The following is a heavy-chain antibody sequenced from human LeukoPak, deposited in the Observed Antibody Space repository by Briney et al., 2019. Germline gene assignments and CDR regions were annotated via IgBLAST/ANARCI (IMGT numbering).Heavy chain of an antibody. Sequence: GGSLRLSCAASGFTFSSYSMNWVRQAPGKGLEWVSSISSSSSYIYYADSVKGRFTISRDNAKNSLYLQMNSLRAEDTAVYYCARVCRHRTAAGTSCIDYWGQGTLVTVSS. CDR3: ARVCRHRTAAGTSCIDY. J-gene: IGHJ4*02. V-gene: IGHV3-21*04. D-gene: IGHD6-13*01. CDR1: GFTFSSYS. CDR2: ISSSSSYI.